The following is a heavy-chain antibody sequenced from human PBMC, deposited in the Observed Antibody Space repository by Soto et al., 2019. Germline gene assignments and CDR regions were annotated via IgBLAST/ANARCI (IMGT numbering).Heavy chain of an antibody. Sequence: GGSLRLSCAASGFTFSSYELNWVRQAPGKGLEWVSYITSSGSTIYYADSVKGRFTISRDNAKNTLYVQLNSLKAEDTAVYYCARGNSPVNVYWGQGTLVTVSS. V-gene: IGHV3-48*03. D-gene: IGHD3-16*02. CDR1: GFTFSSYE. CDR2: ITSSGSTI. CDR3: ARGNSPVNVY. J-gene: IGHJ4*02.